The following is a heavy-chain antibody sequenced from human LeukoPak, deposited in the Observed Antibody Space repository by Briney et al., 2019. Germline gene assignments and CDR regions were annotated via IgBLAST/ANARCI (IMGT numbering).Heavy chain of an antibody. D-gene: IGHD1-26*01. Sequence: SETLSLTCTVSGGSISSSSYYWGWIRQPPGKGLEWIGSIYYSGSTNYNPSLKSRVTISVDTSKNQFSLKLSSVTAADTAVYYCARDRSSGSYFRFDYWGQGTLVTVSS. CDR2: IYYSGST. CDR1: GGSISSSSYY. CDR3: ARDRSSGSYFRFDY. J-gene: IGHJ4*02. V-gene: IGHV4-39*07.